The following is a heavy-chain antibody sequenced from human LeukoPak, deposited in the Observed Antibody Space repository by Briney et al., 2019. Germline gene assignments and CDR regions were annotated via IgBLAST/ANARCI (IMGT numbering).Heavy chain of an antibody. D-gene: IGHD6-19*01. CDR2: ISSSGSTI. CDR1: GFTFSDYY. Sequence: NPGGSLRLSCAASGFTFSDYYMSWIRQAPGKGLEWVSHISSSGSTIYYADSVKGRFTISRDNAKNSLYLQMNSLRAEDTAVYYCAREKVAVAGSCDYWGQGTLVTVSS. J-gene: IGHJ4*02. CDR3: AREKVAVAGSCDY. V-gene: IGHV3-11*01.